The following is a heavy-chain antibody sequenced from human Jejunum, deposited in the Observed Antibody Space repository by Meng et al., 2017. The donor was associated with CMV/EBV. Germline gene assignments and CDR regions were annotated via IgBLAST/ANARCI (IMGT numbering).Heavy chain of an antibody. CDR2: ITYSGST. Sequence: TVSGGSISGYYWSWIRQPPGEGLEWIGYITYSGSTNYNPSLKSRVTISVDTSKNQFSLKLSSVTDADTAVYYCARVRTSGWFIIDYWGQGTLVTVS. D-gene: IGHD6-19*01. V-gene: IGHV4-59*01. CDR3: ARVRTSGWFIIDY. J-gene: IGHJ4*02. CDR1: GGSISGYY.